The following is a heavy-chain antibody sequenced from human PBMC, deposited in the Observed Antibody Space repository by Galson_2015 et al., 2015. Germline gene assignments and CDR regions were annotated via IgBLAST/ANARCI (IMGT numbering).Heavy chain of an antibody. V-gene: IGHV3-48*02. J-gene: IGHJ4*02. D-gene: IGHD4-17*01. CDR2: ISSMSSTI. CDR1: GFTFGSYS. Sequence: SLRLSCAASGFTFGSYSMNWVRQAPGKGLEWVSSISSMSSTIYYADSVKGRFTISRDNAKNSLSLQMNSLRDEDTAVYYCARDQTNGDSIYDYWSQGTLVTVSS. CDR3: ARDQTNGDSIYDY.